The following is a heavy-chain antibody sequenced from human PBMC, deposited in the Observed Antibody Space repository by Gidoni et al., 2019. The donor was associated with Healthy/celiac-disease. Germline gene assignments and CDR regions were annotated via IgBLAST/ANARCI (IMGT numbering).Heavy chain of an antibody. Sequence: QVQLVQSGAEVKKPGASVKVSCKASGSTFTSYYMHWVRQAPGQGLEWMGIINPSGGSTSYAQKFQGRVTMTRDTSTSTVYMELSSLRSEDTAVYYCARDWDYYDSSGDPNFDYWGQGTLVTVSS. CDR2: INPSGGST. D-gene: IGHD3-22*01. CDR3: ARDWDYYDSSGDPNFDY. CDR1: GSTFTSYY. J-gene: IGHJ4*02. V-gene: IGHV1-46*01.